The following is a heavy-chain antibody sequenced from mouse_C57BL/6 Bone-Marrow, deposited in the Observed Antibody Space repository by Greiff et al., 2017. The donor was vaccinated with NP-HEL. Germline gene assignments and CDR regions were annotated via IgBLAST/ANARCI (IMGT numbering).Heavy chain of an antibody. V-gene: IGHV14-2*01. CDR1: GFNIKDYY. Sequence: EVQLQQSGAELVKPGASVKLSCTASGFNIKDYYMHWVKQRTEQGLEWIGRIDPEDGETKYAPKFQGKATITADTSSNTAYLQFSSLTSEDTAVYYCARRPHYYGSSDWYFDVWGTGTTVTVSS. CDR2: IDPEDGET. CDR3: ARRPHYYGSSDWYFDV. J-gene: IGHJ1*03. D-gene: IGHD1-1*01.